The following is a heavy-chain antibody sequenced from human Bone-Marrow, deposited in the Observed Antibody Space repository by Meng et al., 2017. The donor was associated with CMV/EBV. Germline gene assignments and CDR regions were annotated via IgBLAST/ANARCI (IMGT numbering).Heavy chain of an antibody. J-gene: IGHJ4*02. CDR2: ISSSSSYI. CDR1: GFTFGDYA. CDR3: AREDCSSTSCLSGLDY. V-gene: IGHV3-21*01. Sequence: GGPLRLSCTASGFTFGDYAMSWVRQAPGKGLEWVSSISSSSSYIYYADSVKGRFTISRDNAKNSLYLQMNSLRAEDTAVYYCAREDCSSTSCLSGLDYWGQGTLVTVSS. D-gene: IGHD2-2*01.